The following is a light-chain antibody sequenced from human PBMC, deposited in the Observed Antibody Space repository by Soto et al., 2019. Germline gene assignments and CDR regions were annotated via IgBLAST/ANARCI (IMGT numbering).Light chain of an antibody. J-gene: IGKJ4*01. CDR3: QQRTNWPLT. Sequence: PGERATLSCRASQSVTTFLAWYQQKPGQAPKLLIYDASKRATGIPARFSGSGSGTDFTLTISSLEPEDFAVYYCQQRTNWPLTFGGGTKVEIK. V-gene: IGKV3-11*01. CDR1: QSVTTF. CDR2: DAS.